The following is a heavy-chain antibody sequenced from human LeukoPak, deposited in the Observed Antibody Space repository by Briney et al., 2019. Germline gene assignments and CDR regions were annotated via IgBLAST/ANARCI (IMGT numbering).Heavy chain of an antibody. D-gene: IGHD3-22*01. J-gene: IGHJ3*01. CDR2: IVVGSGNT. CDR1: GFTFASSA. V-gene: IGHV1-58*01. CDR3: AAEAAYYYDSRDAFDV. Sequence: SVKVSCKSSGFTFASSAVQWVRQARGQRLEWIGWIVVGSGNTNYAQKFQERVTITRDMSTSLVYMELSSLRSEDTAVYYCAAEAAYYYDSRDAFDVWGQGTVVTVSS.